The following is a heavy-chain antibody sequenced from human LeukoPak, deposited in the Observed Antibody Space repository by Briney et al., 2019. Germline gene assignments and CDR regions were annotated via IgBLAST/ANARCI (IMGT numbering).Heavy chain of an antibody. J-gene: IGHJ6*03. CDR3: ARDHRPSELLHYYYYMDV. CDR2: INPSGGST. CDR1: GGTFSSYA. Sequence: ASVKVSCKASGGTFSSYAISWVRQAPGQGLEWMGIINPSGGSTSYAQKFQGRVTMTRDTSTSTVYMELSSLRSEDTAVYYCARDHRPSELLHYYYYMDVWGKGTTVTVSS. D-gene: IGHD1-26*01. V-gene: IGHV1-46*01.